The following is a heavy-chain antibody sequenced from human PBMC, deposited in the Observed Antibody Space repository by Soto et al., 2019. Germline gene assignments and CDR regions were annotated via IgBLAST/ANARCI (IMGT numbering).Heavy chain of an antibody. CDR3: ARKGGHCYVGSCCGYY. CDR1: GFTFNTYA. Sequence: QVQLVESGGGVVQPGTSLRLSCAASGFTFNTYAMHWVRQAPGKGLEWVAVISSDGSVKFYADSVKGRFTISRDNSKNTLYLQMNSLRTEDTAVYYCARKGGHCYVGSCCGYYWGQGTLVIVSS. CDR2: ISSDGSVK. V-gene: IGHV3-30*03. D-gene: IGHD2-15*01. J-gene: IGHJ4*02.